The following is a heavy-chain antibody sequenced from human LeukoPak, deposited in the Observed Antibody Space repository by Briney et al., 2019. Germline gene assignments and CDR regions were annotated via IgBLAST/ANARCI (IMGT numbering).Heavy chain of an antibody. V-gene: IGHV3-74*01. D-gene: IGHD6-6*01. CDR2: INGDGSST. Sequence: GGSLRLSCAASGFTFSNAWMSWVRQAPGKGLVWVSRINGDGSSTNYADSVKGRFTISRDNAKNTLYLQMNSLRAEDTAVYYCARDGLPAARDIWGQGTMVTVSS. CDR3: ARDGLPAARDI. CDR1: GFTFSNAW. J-gene: IGHJ3*02.